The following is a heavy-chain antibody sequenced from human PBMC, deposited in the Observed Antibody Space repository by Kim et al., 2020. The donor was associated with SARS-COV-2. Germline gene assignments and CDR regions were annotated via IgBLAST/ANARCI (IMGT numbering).Heavy chain of an antibody. D-gene: IGHD6-19*01. CDR2: INWNGDNT. Sequence: GGSLRLSCAAAGFTLDGYGMSWVRQAPGKGLEWVSGINWNGDNTRYADSVKGRFTVSRDNAKNSLYLQMVSLRAEDTALYHCARSGYSSGWQAWIDCWG. CDR1: GFTLDGYG. J-gene: IGHJ4*01. V-gene: IGHV3-20*01. CDR3: ARSGYSSGWQAWIDC.